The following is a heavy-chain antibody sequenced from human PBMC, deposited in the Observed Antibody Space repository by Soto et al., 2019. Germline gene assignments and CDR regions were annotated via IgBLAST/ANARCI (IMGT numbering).Heavy chain of an antibody. CDR1: GFTFSNAW. V-gene: IGHV3-15*01. CDR3: TTGYDSSGYVVDY. Sequence: LRLSCAASGFTFSNAWMSWVRQAPGKGLEWVGRIKSKTDGGTTDYAAPVKGRFTISRDDSKNTLYLQMNSLKTEDTAVYYCTTGYDSSGYVVDYWGQGTLVTVSS. D-gene: IGHD3-22*01. CDR2: IKSKTDGGTT. J-gene: IGHJ4*02.